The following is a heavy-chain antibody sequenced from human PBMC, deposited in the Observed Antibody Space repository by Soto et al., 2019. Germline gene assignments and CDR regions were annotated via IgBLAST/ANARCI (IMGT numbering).Heavy chain of an antibody. D-gene: IGHD7-27*01. CDR3: ARLGIRDYYGMDV. CDR2: IYYCGST. CDR1: GGSISSGGYY. J-gene: IGHJ6*02. Sequence: QVQLQESGPGLVKPSQTLSLTCTVSGGSISSGGYYWSWIRQHPGKGLEWIGYIYYCGSTYYNPSLKSLVTISVDTTKNQFSVNLSSVTAADTDVYYCARLGIRDYYGMDVWGQGTTVTVSS. V-gene: IGHV4-31*01.